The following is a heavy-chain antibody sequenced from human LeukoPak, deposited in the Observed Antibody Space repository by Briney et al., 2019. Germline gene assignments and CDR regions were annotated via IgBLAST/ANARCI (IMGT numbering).Heavy chain of an antibody. V-gene: IGHV3-30*02. J-gene: IGHJ4*02. CDR2: IRYDGSNK. CDR3: AKHRRESSTYYVFDY. CDR1: GFTFSSYG. D-gene: IGHD3-22*01. Sequence: GGSLRLSCAASGFTFSSYGMHWVRQAPGKGLEWVAFIRYDGSNKYYADSVKGRFTISRDNSKNTLYLQMNSLRAEDTAVYFCAKHRRESSTYYVFDYWGQGTLVTVSS.